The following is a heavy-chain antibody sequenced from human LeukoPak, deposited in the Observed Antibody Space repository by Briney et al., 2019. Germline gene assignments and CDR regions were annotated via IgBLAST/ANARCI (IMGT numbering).Heavy chain of an antibody. CDR1: GGSITSTSYY. D-gene: IGHD5-12*01. J-gene: IGHJ5*02. Sequence: SETLSLTCTVSGGSITSTSYYFWSWIRQPPGKGLEWIGSIHHSGRTSYNPSLKSRVTISVDTSKNQFSLSLSFVTAADTAVYFCARRRGYDYVWFDPWGQGTLVTVSS. V-gene: IGHV4-39*01. CDR3: ARRRGYDYVWFDP. CDR2: IHHSGRT.